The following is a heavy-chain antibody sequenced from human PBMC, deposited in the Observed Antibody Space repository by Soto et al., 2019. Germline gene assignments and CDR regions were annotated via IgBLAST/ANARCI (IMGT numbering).Heavy chain of an antibody. CDR2: IYQNGDT. Sequence: PWETLSLTCTVSGGPFSSGGYYWSWIRQEPGKGLEWIGYIYQNGDTSYNPSLKSRVTISADTSKTQFSLKLSSVTAADTAVYYCARGDSTVSSVFDYWGQGMLVTVSS. CDR3: ARGDSTVSSVFDY. J-gene: IGHJ4*02. CDR1: GGPFSSGGYY. V-gene: IGHV4-31*03. D-gene: IGHD4-17*01.